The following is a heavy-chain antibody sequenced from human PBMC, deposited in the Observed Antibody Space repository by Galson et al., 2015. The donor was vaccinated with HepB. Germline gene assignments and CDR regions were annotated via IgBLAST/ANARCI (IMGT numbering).Heavy chain of an antibody. CDR3: ARESSGWYVHGMDV. J-gene: IGHJ6*02. V-gene: IGHV4-59*01. Sequence: SETLSLTCTVSGGSISSYYWSWIRQPPGKGLEWIGYIYYSGSTNYNPSLKSRVTISVDTSKNQFSLKLSSVTAADTAVYYCARESSGWYVHGMDVWGQGTTVTVSS. CDR2: IYYSGST. D-gene: IGHD6-19*01. CDR1: GGSISSYY.